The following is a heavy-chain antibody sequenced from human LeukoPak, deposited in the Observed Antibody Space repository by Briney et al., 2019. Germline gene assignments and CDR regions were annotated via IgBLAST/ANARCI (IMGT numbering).Heavy chain of an antibody. CDR3: ARVGRRYCSSTSCERNYFDY. V-gene: IGHV1-69*13. CDR2: IIPIFGTA. CDR1: GGTFISYA. J-gene: IGHJ4*02. Sequence: SVKVSCKASGGTFISYAISWVRQAPGQGLEWMGGIIPIFGTANYAQKFQGRVTITADESTSTAYMELSSLRSEDTAVYYCARVGRRYCSSTSCERNYFDYWGQGTLVTVSS. D-gene: IGHD2-2*01.